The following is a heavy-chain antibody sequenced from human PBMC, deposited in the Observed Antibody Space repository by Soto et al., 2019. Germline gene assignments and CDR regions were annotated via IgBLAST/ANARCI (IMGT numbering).Heavy chain of an antibody. J-gene: IGHJ4*02. CDR1: GGSISSSSYY. CDR2: IYYSGST. V-gene: IGHV4-39*01. Sequence: SETLSLPCTVSGGSISSSSYYWGWIRQPPGKGLEWIGSIYYSGSTYYNPSLKSRVTISVDTSKNQFSLKLSSVTAADTAVYYCSSSFSSGWYGSSLICDYWGQGTRVTVSS. D-gene: IGHD6-19*01. CDR3: SSSFSSGWYGSSLICDY.